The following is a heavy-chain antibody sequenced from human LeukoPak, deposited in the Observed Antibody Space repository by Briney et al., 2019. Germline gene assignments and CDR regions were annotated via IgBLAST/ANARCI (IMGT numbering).Heavy chain of an antibody. CDR3: AKDIGLNWTPDNWFDP. V-gene: IGHV3-9*01. Sequence: PGGSLRLSCAASGFTFDDYAMHWVRQAPGKGLEWVSGISWNSGSIGYADSVKGRFTISRHNAKNSLYLQMNSLRAEDTALYYCAKDIGLNWTPDNWFDPWGQGTLVAVSS. J-gene: IGHJ5*02. CDR2: ISWNSGSI. D-gene: IGHD3/OR15-3a*01. CDR1: GFTFDDYA.